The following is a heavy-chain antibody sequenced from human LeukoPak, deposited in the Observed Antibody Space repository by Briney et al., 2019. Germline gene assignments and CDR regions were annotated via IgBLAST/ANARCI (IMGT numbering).Heavy chain of an antibody. CDR1: GYTFTSYY. V-gene: IGHV1-46*01. CDR3: ARDLHCGDGYNWEAIWFDL. CDR2: INPSGGST. Sequence: GASVKVSCKASGYTFTSYYMHWVRQAPGQGLEWMGIINPSGGSTSYAQKFQGRVTMSRDTSTSTAYMELSSLRSDDTAVYYCARDLHCGDGYNWEAIWFDLCDQGTLVPVSS. D-gene: IGHD5-24*01. J-gene: IGHJ5*02.